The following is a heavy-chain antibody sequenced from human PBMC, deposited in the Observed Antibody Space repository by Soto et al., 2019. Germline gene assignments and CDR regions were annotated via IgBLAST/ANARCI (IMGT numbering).Heavy chain of an antibody. J-gene: IGHJ6*02. D-gene: IGHD3-10*01. Sequence: PGGSLRLSCAASGFTFSSYSMNWVRQAPGKGLEWVSSISSSSSYIYYADSVKGRFTISRDNAKNSLYLQMNSLRAEDTAVYYCARPGSGSYSGMDVWGQGTTVTVSS. CDR3: ARPGSGSYSGMDV. CDR2: ISSSSSYI. CDR1: GFTFSSYS. V-gene: IGHV3-21*01.